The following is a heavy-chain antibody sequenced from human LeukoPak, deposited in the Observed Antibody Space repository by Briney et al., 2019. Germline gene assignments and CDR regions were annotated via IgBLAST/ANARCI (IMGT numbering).Heavy chain of an antibody. CDR1: GFTFSNAW. CDR2: ISSSSSYI. Sequence: GGSLRLSCAASGFTFSNAWMSWVRQAPGKGLEWVSSISSSSSYIYYADSVKGRFTISRDNAKNSLYLQMNSLRAEDTAVYYCARDITGTKAYWGQGTLVTVSS. J-gene: IGHJ4*02. CDR3: ARDITGTKAY. V-gene: IGHV3-21*01. D-gene: IGHD1-7*01.